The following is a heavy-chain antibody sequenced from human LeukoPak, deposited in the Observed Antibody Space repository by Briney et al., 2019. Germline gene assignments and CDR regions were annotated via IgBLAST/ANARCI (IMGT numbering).Heavy chain of an antibody. D-gene: IGHD3-22*01. CDR1: GFTFSSYS. Sequence: PGGSLRLSCAASGFTFSSYSMNWVRQAPGKGLEWVSSISSSSSYIYYADSVKGRFTISRDNAKNSLYLQMNSLRAEDTAVYYCARGYFDSNGNSRPFDNWGQGTLVTVSS. CDR2: ISSSSSYI. J-gene: IGHJ4*02. CDR3: ARGYFDSNGNSRPFDN. V-gene: IGHV3-21*01.